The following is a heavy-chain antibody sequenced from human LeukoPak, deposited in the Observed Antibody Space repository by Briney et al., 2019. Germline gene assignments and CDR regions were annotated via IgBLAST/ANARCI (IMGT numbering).Heavy chain of an antibody. J-gene: IGHJ4*02. V-gene: IGHV3-7*03. CDR2: INQDESAK. D-gene: IGHD3-10*01. CDR3: AKSRPVYYGSGSYYLNPFDS. Sequence: GGSLRLSCAASGFSFRRYWMSWVRQAPGKGLEWVASINQDESAKFYVDSVRGRFTISRDNAKNTLYLQMNSLRAEDTAVYYCAKSRPVYYGSGSYYLNPFDSWGQGTLVTVSS. CDR1: GFSFRRYW.